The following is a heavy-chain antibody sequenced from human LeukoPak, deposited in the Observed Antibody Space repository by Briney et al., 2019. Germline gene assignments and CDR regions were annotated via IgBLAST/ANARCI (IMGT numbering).Heavy chain of an antibody. CDR2: IDSSGDTM. CDR3: ASSTHYDYIWGSHAPYYFDY. D-gene: IGHD3-16*01. Sequence: PGGSLRLSCAASGFTFSDYYMSWIRQAPGKGLEWVSYIDSSGDTMYFADSVKGRFTISRENAKNSLYLQMNSLRAEGTAVYYCASSTHYDYIWGSHAPYYFDYWGQGTLVTVSS. CDR1: GFTFSDYY. J-gene: IGHJ4*02. V-gene: IGHV3-11*04.